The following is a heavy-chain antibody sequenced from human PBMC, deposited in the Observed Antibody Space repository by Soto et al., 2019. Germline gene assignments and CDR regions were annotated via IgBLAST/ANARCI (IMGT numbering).Heavy chain of an antibody. Sequence: QVQLAQSGPEVKKPGASVKVSCKASGYSYTNYGLSWVRQAPGQGLEWMGWISAYNGNTDYAQKFQDRVTLTIDTPTSTGNMELRSLRSDDTAIYYCARDNGDSGASLIDYWGQGTLVTVSS. V-gene: IGHV1-18*04. CDR3: ARDNGDSGASLIDY. CDR2: ISAYNGNT. J-gene: IGHJ4*02. D-gene: IGHD3-22*01. CDR1: GYSYTNYG.